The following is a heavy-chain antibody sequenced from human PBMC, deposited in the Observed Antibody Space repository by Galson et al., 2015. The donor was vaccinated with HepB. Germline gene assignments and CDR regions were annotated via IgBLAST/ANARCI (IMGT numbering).Heavy chain of an antibody. CDR2: ISAYNGNT. Sequence: SVKVSCKASGYTFTSYGISWVRQAPGQGLEWMGWISAYNGNTNYAQKLQGRVTMTTDTSTSTAYMELRSLRSDDTAVYYCARDYGDYVFRSYWYFDLWGRGTLVTVSS. CDR3: ARDYGDYVFRSYWYFDL. D-gene: IGHD4-17*01. CDR1: GYTFTSYG. J-gene: IGHJ2*01. V-gene: IGHV1-18*01.